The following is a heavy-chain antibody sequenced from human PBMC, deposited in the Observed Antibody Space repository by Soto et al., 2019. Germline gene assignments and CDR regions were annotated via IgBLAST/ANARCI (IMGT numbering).Heavy chain of an antibody. D-gene: IGHD2-8*01. CDR2: IIPIFGTA. V-gene: IGHV1-69*01. CDR3: ARGQYCTNGVCYGRFDP. J-gene: IGHJ5*02. CDR1: GGTFSSYA. Sequence: QVQLVQSGAEVKKPGSSVKVSCKASGGTFSSYAISWVRQAPGQGLEWMGGIIPIFGTANYAQKFQGRVTITADESTSTAYMELSSLRSEDTAGYYCARGQYCTNGVCYGRFDPWGQGTLVTVSS.